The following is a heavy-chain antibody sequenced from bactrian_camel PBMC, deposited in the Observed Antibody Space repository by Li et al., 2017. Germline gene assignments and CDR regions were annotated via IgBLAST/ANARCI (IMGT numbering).Heavy chain of an antibody. Sequence: QVQLVESGGGSVQVGGSLRLSCAASGGTRSSVYMGWFRQAPGKEREGVAAIDSDGSTSYADSVKGRFTIYQDNAKNTVYLQMNSLKPEDTAMYYCARSPLSCERLSPLRWRDYAYRGQG. CDR2: IDSDGST. J-gene: IGHJ4*01. CDR3: ARSPLSCERLSPLRWRDYAY. V-gene: IGHV3S53*01. CDR1: GGTRSSVY. D-gene: IGHD4*01.